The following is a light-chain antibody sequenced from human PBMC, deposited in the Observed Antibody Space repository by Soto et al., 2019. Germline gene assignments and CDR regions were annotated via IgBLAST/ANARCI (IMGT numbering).Light chain of an antibody. J-gene: IGKJ1*01. Sequence: EIVLTQSPGTLSLSAGERATLSCRASQSVGSSYLAWYQQKPGQAPTVLIYGASSRATGIPDRFSGSGSGTDFTLTISRLEPEDFAVYYCQNYATSPTFGQGTKVEI. CDR2: GAS. CDR3: QNYATSPT. CDR1: QSVGSSY. V-gene: IGKV3-20*01.